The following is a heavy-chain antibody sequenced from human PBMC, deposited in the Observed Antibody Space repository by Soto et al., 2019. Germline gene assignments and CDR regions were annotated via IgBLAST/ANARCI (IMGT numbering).Heavy chain of an antibody. Sequence: QVTVKESGPVLVKPTETLTLTCTVSGFSLSNAGLGVSWIRQPPGKALEWLAHIFSNDEKSCSTSLKSRITSSKDTSKSQVVHIMTIMDPGDTATYYGASTYGSSRYCFDPWGQGTLVTVSS. J-gene: IGHJ5*02. CDR2: IFSNDEK. V-gene: IGHV2-26*04. CDR3: ASTYGSSRYCFDP. CDR1: GFSLSNAGLG. D-gene: IGHD3-22*01.